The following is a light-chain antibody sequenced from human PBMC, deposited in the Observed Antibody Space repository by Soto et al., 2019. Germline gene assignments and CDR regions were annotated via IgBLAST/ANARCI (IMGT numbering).Light chain of an antibody. Sequence: DIQLTQSPSSLSASVGDRVTITCRASQSVTTYLNWYQQKLGKAPKLLISAASSLRDGVPSRFSGSGSGTVFTLTINSLHPEDFATYYCQQSFSDPPLSFGGGTRVEVK. J-gene: IGKJ4*01. CDR3: QQSFSDPPLS. CDR1: QSVTTY. V-gene: IGKV1-39*01. CDR2: AAS.